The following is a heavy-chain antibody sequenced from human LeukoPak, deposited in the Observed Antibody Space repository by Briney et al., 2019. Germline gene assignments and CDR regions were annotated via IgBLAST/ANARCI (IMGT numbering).Heavy chain of an antibody. Sequence: PGGSLRLSCAASGFTFSSYAMHWVRQAPGKGLEWVAVISYDGSNKYYADSVKGRFTISRDNSKNTLYLQMNSLRAGDTAVYYCARDGGGDIVVVPAAMPDYWGQGTLVTVSS. V-gene: IGHV3-30*04. CDR2: ISYDGSNK. CDR1: GFTFSSYA. D-gene: IGHD2-2*01. CDR3: ARDGGGDIVVVPAAMPDY. J-gene: IGHJ4*02.